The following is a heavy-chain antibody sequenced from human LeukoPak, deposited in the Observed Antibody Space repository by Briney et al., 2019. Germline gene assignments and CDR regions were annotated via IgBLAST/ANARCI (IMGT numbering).Heavy chain of an antibody. CDR2: ISGDEIWT. J-gene: IGHJ3*02. Sequence: GSLRLSCAASGFTLSNHWMHWVRQAPGKGLVWVSRISGDEIWTSYADSVKGRFIISRDNAKDTLYLQMNSLRTEDTAVYYCAREYNSGPKQTDAFDIWDQGTMVTVSS. CDR3: AREYNSGPKQTDAFDI. CDR1: GFTLSNHW. D-gene: IGHD3-22*01. V-gene: IGHV3-74*01.